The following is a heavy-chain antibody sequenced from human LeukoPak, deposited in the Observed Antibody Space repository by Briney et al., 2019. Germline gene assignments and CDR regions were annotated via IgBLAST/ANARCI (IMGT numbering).Heavy chain of an antibody. J-gene: IGHJ4*02. V-gene: IGHV4-30-2*01. CDR1: GGSISSGGYS. CDR2: IYHSGST. Sequence: PSQTLSLTCAVSGGSISSGGYSWSWIRQPPGKGLEWIGYIYHSGSTYYNPSLKSRVTISVDRSKNQFSLKLSSVTAADTAVYYCAREPSNVLLWFGELSGIDYWGQGTLVTVSS. D-gene: IGHD3-10*01. CDR3: AREPSNVLLWFGELSGIDY.